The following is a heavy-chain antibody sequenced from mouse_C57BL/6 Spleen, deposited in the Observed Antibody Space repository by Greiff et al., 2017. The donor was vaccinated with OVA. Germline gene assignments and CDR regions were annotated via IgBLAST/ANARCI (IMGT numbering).Heavy chain of an antibody. CDR3: ARDYYGSGGAMDY. D-gene: IGHD1-1*01. CDR2: ISDGGSYT. CDR1: GFTFSSYA. V-gene: IGHV5-4*01. Sequence: EVQVVESGGGLVKPGGSLKLSCAASGFTFSSYAMSWVRQTPEKRLEWVATISDGGSYTYYPDNVKGRFTISRDNAKNNLYLQMSHLKSEDTAMYYCARDYYGSGGAMDYWGQGTSVTVSS. J-gene: IGHJ4*01.